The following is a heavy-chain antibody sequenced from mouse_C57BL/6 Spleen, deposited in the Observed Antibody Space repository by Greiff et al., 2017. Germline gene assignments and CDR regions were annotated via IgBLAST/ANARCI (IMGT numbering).Heavy chain of an antibody. D-gene: IGHD1-1*01. CDR2: IFPGSGST. CDR1: GYTFTDYY. V-gene: IGHV1-75*01. CDR3: AGAYGSSSWFAY. Sequence: VKLVESGPELVKPGASVKISCKASGYTFTDYYINWVKQRPGQGLEWIGWIFPGSGSTYYNEKFKGKATLTVDKSSSTAYMLLSSLTSEDSAVYFCAGAYGSSSWFAYWGQGTLVTVSA. J-gene: IGHJ3*01.